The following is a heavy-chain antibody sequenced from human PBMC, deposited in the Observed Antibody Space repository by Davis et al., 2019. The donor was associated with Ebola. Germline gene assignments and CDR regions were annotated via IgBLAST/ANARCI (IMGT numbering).Heavy chain of an antibody. Sequence: PGGSLRLSCAASGFTFSSYWMSWVRQAPGKGLEWVANIKQDGSEKYYVDSVKGRFTISRDNAKNSLYLQMNSLRAEDTAVYYCARDSRKTGYSSSYHRGYYYYGMDVWGQGTTVTVSS. J-gene: IGHJ6*02. V-gene: IGHV3-7*01. CDR1: GFTFSSYW. CDR2: IKQDGSEK. CDR3: ARDSRKTGYSSSYHRGYYYYGMDV. D-gene: IGHD6-13*01.